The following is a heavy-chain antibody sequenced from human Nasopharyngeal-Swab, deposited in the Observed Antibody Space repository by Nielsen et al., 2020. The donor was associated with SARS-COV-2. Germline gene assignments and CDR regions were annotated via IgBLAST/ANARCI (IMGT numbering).Heavy chain of an antibody. J-gene: IGHJ4*02. Sequence: ASVKVSCKASGYTFTSYAMHWVRQAPGQRLEWMGWINAGNGNTKYSQKFQGRVTITADESTSTAYMELSSLRSEDTAVYYCARGRFLLGELSFDYWGQGTLVTVSS. V-gene: IGHV1-3*01. D-gene: IGHD3-16*02. CDR2: INAGNGNT. CDR1: GYTFTSYA. CDR3: ARGRFLLGELSFDY.